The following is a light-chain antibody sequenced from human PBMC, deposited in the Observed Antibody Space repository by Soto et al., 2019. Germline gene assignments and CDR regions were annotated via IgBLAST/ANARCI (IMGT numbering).Light chain of an antibody. Sequence: TVVTQEPSFSVSPGGTVTLTCGLSSGSVSTSYYPSWYQQTPGQAPRTLIYSTNTRSSGVPDRFSGSILGNKAALTITGAQADDESDYYCVLYMGSGISGVFGGGTKLTVL. CDR3: VLYMGSGISGV. V-gene: IGLV8-61*01. CDR1: SGSVSTSYY. CDR2: STN. J-gene: IGLJ3*02.